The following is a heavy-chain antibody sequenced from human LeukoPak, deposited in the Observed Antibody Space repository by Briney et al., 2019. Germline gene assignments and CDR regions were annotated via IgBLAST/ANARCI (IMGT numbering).Heavy chain of an antibody. J-gene: IGHJ4*02. Sequence: ASVKLSCKTSRDTFTSYDINWMREAAGQGLEWMGWMNPSTGRTGFAQKFQGRLTMTRDTSISTAYMELSSLRSEDTAVYYCARLSQTPDYYSNGGYYYLGYWGQGTPVTVSS. CDR2: MNPSTGRT. D-gene: IGHD3-22*01. V-gene: IGHV1-8*01. CDR1: RDTFTSYD. CDR3: ARLSQTPDYYSNGGYYYLGY.